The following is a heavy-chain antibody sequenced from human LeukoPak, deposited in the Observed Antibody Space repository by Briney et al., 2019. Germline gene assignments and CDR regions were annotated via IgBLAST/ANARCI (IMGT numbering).Heavy chain of an antibody. CDR2: IIPIFGTA. Sequence: ASVKVSCKASGGTFSSYAISWVRQAPGQGLEWMGGIIPIFGTANYAQKFQGRVTITTDESTSTAYMELSSPRSEDTAVYYCARVGIAAAFWFDPWGQGTLVTVSS. J-gene: IGHJ5*02. D-gene: IGHD6-13*01. CDR1: GGTFSSYA. CDR3: ARVGIAAAFWFDP. V-gene: IGHV1-69*05.